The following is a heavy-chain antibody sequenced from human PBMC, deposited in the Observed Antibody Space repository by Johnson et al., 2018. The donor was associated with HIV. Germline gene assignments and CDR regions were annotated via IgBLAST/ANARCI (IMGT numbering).Heavy chain of an antibody. D-gene: IGHD6-13*01. CDR1: GFTFSSYA. V-gene: IGHV3-30-3*01. CDR3: AREGAAVGPTDAFDI. Sequence: QVQLVESGGGVVQPGRSLRLSCAASGFTFSSYAMHWVRQAPGKGLEWVAVISYDGSNKYYADSVKGRFTISRDNSKNTLYLQMNSLRAEDTAVYYCAREGAAVGPTDAFDIWGQGTMVTVSS. CDR2: ISYDGSNK. J-gene: IGHJ3*02.